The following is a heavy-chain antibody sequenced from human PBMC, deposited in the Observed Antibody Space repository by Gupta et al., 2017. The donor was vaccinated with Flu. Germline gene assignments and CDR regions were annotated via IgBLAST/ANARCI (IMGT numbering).Heavy chain of an antibody. V-gene: IGHV3-23*01. J-gene: IGHJ4*02. CDR3: AKDRWIGDEDSSGWYADY. D-gene: IGHD6-19*01. CDR2: ISGSGGST. CDR1: GFTFSSYA. Sequence: EVQLLESGGGLVQPGGSLRLSCAASGFTFSSYAMSWVRQAPGKGLEWVSAISGSGGSTYYADSVKGRVTISRDNSKNTLDLQMNSLRAEDTAVYDGAKDRWIGDEDSSGWYADYGGQGTLVTVSS.